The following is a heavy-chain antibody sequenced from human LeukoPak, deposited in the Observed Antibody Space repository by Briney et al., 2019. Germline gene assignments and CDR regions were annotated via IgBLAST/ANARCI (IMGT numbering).Heavy chain of an antibody. CDR1: GGSISSGAYS. V-gene: IGHV4-31*03. Sequence: PSQTLSLTCTVSGGSISSGAYSWSWIRQHPGKGLEWIGYIYYSGSTYYNPSLKSRVTISVDTSKNQFSLKLNSVTAADTAVYYCARDVGFCSGGSCYSLNYFDYWGQGTLVTVSS. CDR2: IYYSGST. J-gene: IGHJ4*02. D-gene: IGHD2-15*01. CDR3: ARDVGFCSGGSCYSLNYFDY.